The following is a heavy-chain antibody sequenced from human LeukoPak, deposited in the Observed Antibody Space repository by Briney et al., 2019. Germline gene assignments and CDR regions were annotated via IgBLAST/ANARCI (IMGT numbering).Heavy chain of an antibody. V-gene: IGHV3-7*01. CDR3: ASGMTEFDY. Sequence: GGSLRLSCAASGFRFSDYWMSWVRQAPGKGLEWVANIKEDGAGKYYVESVKGRFTIFRDNAKHSLHLQMNSLRVEDTAVYYCASGMTEFDYWGQGTLVTVSS. CDR2: IKEDGAGK. J-gene: IGHJ4*02. CDR1: GFRFSDYW.